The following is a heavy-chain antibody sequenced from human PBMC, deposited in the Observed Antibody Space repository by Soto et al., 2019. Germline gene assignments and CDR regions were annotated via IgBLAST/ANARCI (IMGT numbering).Heavy chain of an antibody. CDR1: RYTFTAYF. CDR2: MNSNNGDT. Sequence: QVQLVQSGAEVKGPGASVKVSCKASRYTFTAYFIHWVRQAPGQGLEWMGWMNSNNGDTFYAQKFQGRLTMTRDTSINTAYMELSRLRSDDTAVYYCARESYTWDYDYWGPGSLVTVSS. J-gene: IGHJ4*02. D-gene: IGHD1-20*01. V-gene: IGHV1-2*02. CDR3: ARESYTWDYDY.